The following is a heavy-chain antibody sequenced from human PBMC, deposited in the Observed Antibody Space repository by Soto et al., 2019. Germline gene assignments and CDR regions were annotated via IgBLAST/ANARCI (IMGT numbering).Heavy chain of an antibody. CDR2: ISYDGSYK. CDR1: GFTVSSYG. D-gene: IGHD1-26*01. CDR3: AKGEGANVPYYYAMDV. Sequence: GGSLRLSCAASGFTVSSYGMHWVRQAPGKGLEWVAVISYDGSYKYYAASVKGPFTISRDNSESTLYLQMNNLRPEDTAVYYCAKGEGANVPYYYAMDVWGQGTTGTVSS. J-gene: IGHJ6*02. V-gene: IGHV3-30*18.